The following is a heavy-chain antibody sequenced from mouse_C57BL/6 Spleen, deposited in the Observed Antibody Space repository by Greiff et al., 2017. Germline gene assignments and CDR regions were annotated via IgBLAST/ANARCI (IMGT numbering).Heavy chain of an antibody. CDR2: IRNKANGYTT. Sequence: EVKLMESGGGLVQPGGSLSLSCAASGFTFTDYYMSWVRQPPGKALEWLGFIRNKANGYTTEHSASVKVRFTISRDNSQSILYLQMNALRAEDSATYYCASQIENYDYSDYWGQGTTLTVSS. J-gene: IGHJ2*01. V-gene: IGHV7-3*01. D-gene: IGHD2-4*01. CDR3: ASQIENYDYSDY. CDR1: GFTFTDYY.